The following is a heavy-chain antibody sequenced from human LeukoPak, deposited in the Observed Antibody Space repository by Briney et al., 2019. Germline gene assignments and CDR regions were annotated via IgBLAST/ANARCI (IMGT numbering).Heavy chain of an antibody. CDR1: GGSISGSSYY. D-gene: IGHD1-14*01. CDR3: ARHPELKSFDY. Sequence: SETLSLTCTVSGGSISGSSYYWGWIRQPPGKGLEWIGSIYYSGSTYYNPSLKSRVTISVDTSKNQFSLKLSSVTAADTAVYYCARHPELKSFDYWGQGTLVTVSS. CDR2: IYYSGST. V-gene: IGHV4-39*01. J-gene: IGHJ4*02.